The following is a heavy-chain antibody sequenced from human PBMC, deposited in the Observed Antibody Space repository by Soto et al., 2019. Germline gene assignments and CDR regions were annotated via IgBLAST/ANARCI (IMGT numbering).Heavy chain of an antibody. CDR1: GGSISSYC. J-gene: IGHJ6*02. CDR3: ARGKGPDSSGYHYYYYYGMDV. V-gene: IGHV4-59*01. CDR2: IYYSGST. D-gene: IGHD3-22*01. Sequence: PSETLSLTCTVSGGSISSYCWSWIRQPPGKGLEWIGYIYYSGSTNYNPSLKSRVTISVDTSKNQFSLKLSSVTAADTAVYYCARGKGPDSSGYHYYYYYGMDVWGQGTTVT.